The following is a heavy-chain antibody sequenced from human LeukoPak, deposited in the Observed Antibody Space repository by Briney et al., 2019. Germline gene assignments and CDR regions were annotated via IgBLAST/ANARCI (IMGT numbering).Heavy chain of an antibody. CDR3: ATLLSMTTVMTFDY. V-gene: IGHV3-7*01. D-gene: IGHD4-11*01. CDR1: GFAFSDYS. J-gene: IGHJ4*02. CDR2: INKDGSAK. Sequence: TGGSLRLSCAASGFAFSDYSMTWVRQAPGKGLEWVANINKDGSAKNYIDSVKGRFTISRDNAKNALFLYMNSLRAEDTAVYYCATLLSMTTVMTFDYWGQGTLVTVSS.